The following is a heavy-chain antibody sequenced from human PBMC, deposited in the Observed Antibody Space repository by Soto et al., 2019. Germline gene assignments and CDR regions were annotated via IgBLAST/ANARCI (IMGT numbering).Heavy chain of an antibody. D-gene: IGHD2-2*01. Sequence: QVQLVESGGGVVQPGRSLRLSCAASGFTFSSYAMHWVRQAPGKGLEWVAVISYDGSNKYYADSVKGRFTISRDNSKNTLYLQMSSLRAEDTAVYYCARDPWSLVVVPAARGYYYGMDVWGQGTTVTVSS. CDR2: ISYDGSNK. CDR3: ARDPWSLVVVPAARGYYYGMDV. V-gene: IGHV3-30-3*01. J-gene: IGHJ6*02. CDR1: GFTFSSYA.